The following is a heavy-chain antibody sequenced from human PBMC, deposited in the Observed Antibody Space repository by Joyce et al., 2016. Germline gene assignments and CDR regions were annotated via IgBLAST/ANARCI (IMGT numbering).Heavy chain of an antibody. Sequence: QVQLVESGGGVVQPGESLRLSCAASGFTFRSYGMHWVRQASGEGLEWVALISYDGSRRHYVDSVEGRFTISRDDSKNMLFLQMNSLRPEDTAVYYCASLSASGYSYASTFDSWGQGTLVTVSS. CDR1: GFTFRSYG. CDR2: ISYDGSRR. CDR3: ASLSASGYSYASTFDS. V-gene: IGHV3-30*03. D-gene: IGHD5-18*01. J-gene: IGHJ4*02.